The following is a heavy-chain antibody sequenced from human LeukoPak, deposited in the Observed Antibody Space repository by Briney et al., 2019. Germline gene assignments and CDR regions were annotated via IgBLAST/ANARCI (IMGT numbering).Heavy chain of an antibody. Sequence: SETLSLTCAVYGGSFSGYYWSWIRQPPGKGLEWIGEINHSGSTNYNPSLKSRVTISVVTSKNQFSLKLSSVTAADTAVYYCARHGNQKVMVYEVDYWGQGTLVTVSS. CDR2: INHSGST. CDR1: GGSFSGYY. V-gene: IGHV4-34*01. J-gene: IGHJ4*02. CDR3: ARHGNQKVMVYEVDY. D-gene: IGHD2-8*01.